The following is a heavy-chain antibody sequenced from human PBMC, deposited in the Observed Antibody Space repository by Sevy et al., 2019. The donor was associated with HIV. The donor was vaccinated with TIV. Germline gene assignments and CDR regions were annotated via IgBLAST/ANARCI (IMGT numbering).Heavy chain of an antibody. CDR2: MKEDGSDK. CDR3: VREGVGGYSYSLDC. CDR1: GFTFSVYW. D-gene: IGHD5-18*01. V-gene: IGHV3-7*01. Sequence: GGSLRLSCAASGFTFSVYWMNWVRQAPGKGLEWVDTMKEDGSDKDYVDSVKGRFTISRDNAKNSLYLQMNSLRAEDTAVYYCVREGVGGYSYSLDCWGQGTLVTVSS. J-gene: IGHJ4*02.